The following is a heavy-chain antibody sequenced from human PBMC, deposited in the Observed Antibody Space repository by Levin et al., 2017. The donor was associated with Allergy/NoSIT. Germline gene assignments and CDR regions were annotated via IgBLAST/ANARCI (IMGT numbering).Heavy chain of an antibody. D-gene: IGHD3-16*01. CDR1: GGSISSGGYY. V-gene: IGHV4-31*02. Sequence: SETLSLTCTVSGGSISSGGYYWSWIRQHPGKGLGWIGYIYYSGSTYYNPSLKSRVTISVDTSKNQFSLKLSSVTAADTAVYYCARGGGCDAFDIWGQGTMVTVSS. CDR3: ARGGGCDAFDI. CDR2: IYYSGST. J-gene: IGHJ3*02.